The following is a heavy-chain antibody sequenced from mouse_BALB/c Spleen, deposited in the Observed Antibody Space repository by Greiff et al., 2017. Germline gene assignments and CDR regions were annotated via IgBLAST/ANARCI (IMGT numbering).Heavy chain of an antibody. D-gene: IGHD1-1*01. CDR1: GYTFTDYE. J-gene: IGHJ3*01. Sequence: QVQLKQSGAELVRPGASVTLSCKASGYTFTDYEMHWVKQTPVHGLEWIGAIDPETGGTAYNQKFKGKATLTADKSSSTAYMELRSLTSEDSAVYYCTRNYYYGTWFAYWGQGTLVTVSA. CDR2: IDPETGGT. CDR3: TRNYYYGTWFAY. V-gene: IGHV1-15*01.